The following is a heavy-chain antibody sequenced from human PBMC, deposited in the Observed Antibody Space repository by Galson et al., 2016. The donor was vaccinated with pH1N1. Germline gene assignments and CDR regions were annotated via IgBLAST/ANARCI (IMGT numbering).Heavy chain of an antibody. J-gene: IGHJ4*02. CDR2: ISLSSATI. CDR1: GFAFNYYN. CDR3: ARATHGDDFWSGYAFDF. D-gene: IGHD3-3*01. V-gene: IGHV3-48*03. Sequence: SLRLSCAAPGFAFNYYNMNWVRLAPGRGLEWVSSISLSSATIKYADSVRGRFTVSRDNAKNTLYLQMNSLRAEDTAVYFCARATHGDDFWSGYAFDFWGQGTLITVSS.